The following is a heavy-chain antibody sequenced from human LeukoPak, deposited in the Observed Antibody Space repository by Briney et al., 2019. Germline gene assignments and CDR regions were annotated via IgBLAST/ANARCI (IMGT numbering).Heavy chain of an antibody. CDR3: ARDSGGAFDY. V-gene: IGHV4-39*07. D-gene: IGHD3-10*01. J-gene: IGHJ4*02. CDR2: IYYSGST. Sequence: SETLSLTCTVSGGSLSSSSYYWGWIRPPPGTGLEWVGRIYYSGSTYYNPSLKSRVTISVDTSKNQFSLKLSSVTAADTAVYYCARDSGGAFDYWGQGTLVTVSS. CDR1: GGSLSSSSYY.